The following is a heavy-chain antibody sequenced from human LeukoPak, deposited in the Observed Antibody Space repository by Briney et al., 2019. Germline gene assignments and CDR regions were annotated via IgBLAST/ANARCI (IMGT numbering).Heavy chain of an antibody. Sequence: SQTLSLTCTVSGGSITSGDYYWSWLRQPPGKGLEWIGYIYYSGRTYYNPSLKSRVSISVDTSKNQFSLKLSSVTAADTAVYYCARVYDFWSGYSFGAFNIWGQGPMVTVSS. J-gene: IGHJ3*02. V-gene: IGHV4-30-4*01. CDR3: ARVYDFWSGYSFGAFNI. D-gene: IGHD3-3*01. CDR2: IYYSGRT. CDR1: GGSITSGDYY.